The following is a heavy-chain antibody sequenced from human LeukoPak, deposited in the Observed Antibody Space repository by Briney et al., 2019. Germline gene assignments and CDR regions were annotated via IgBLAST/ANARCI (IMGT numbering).Heavy chain of an antibody. CDR3: ASYYPEYGSDY. CDR2: IYYSGST. Sequence: SETLSLTCTVSGGSISSGGYYWSWIRQHPGRGLEWIGYIYYSGSTYYNPSLKSRVTISVDTSKNQFSLKLSSVTAADTAVYYCASYYPEYGSDYWGQGTLVTVSS. V-gene: IGHV4-31*03. D-gene: IGHD2/OR15-2a*01. CDR1: GGSISSGGYY. J-gene: IGHJ4*02.